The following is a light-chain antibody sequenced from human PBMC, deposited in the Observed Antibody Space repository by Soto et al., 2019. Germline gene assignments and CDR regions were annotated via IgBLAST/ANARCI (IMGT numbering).Light chain of an antibody. CDR2: DNN. V-gene: IGLV1-51*01. CDR1: SSNIGTYS. J-gene: IGLJ2*01. Sequence: QSALTQPPSGSAAPGQRVTIYCAGSSSNIGTYSVSWYQQLPGTAPRLLIYDNNERPSGIPDRFSGSKSGTSATLGVTGLQTGDEADYYCVAWDSSLSGVVFGGGTKVTVL. CDR3: VAWDSSLSGVV.